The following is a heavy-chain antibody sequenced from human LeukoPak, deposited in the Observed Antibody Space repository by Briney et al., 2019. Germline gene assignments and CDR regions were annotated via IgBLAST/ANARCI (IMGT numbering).Heavy chain of an antibody. CDR2: INPNSGGT. CDR1: GYTFTGYY. CDR3: ARVHSGAGAFDI. J-gene: IGHJ3*02. D-gene: IGHD1-26*01. Sequence: GASVKLSCKASGYTFTGYYMHWVRHAPRQGLEWMGWINPNSGGTNYAQKFQGRVTMTRDTSISTAYMELSRLRSDDTAVYYCARVHSGAGAFDIWGQGTMVTVSS. V-gene: IGHV1-2*02.